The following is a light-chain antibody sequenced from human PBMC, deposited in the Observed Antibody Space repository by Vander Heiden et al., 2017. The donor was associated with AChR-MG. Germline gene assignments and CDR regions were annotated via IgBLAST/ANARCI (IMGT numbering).Light chain of an antibody. V-gene: IGLV1-44*01. CDR2: SND. CDR3: EAWDDSLNGYV. Sequence: QSVLTQPPSASATPGQRVTISCSGGSSNIGSNTVNWYQQLPGTAPKLLIYSNDQRPSGVPDRFSASKSGTSASLAISGLQSEDEADYYCEAWDDSLNGYVFGPGTKVTVL. J-gene: IGLJ1*01. CDR1: SSNIGSNT.